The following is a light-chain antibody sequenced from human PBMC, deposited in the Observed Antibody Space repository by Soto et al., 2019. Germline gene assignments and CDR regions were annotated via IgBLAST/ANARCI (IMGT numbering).Light chain of an antibody. V-gene: IGKV1-5*03. CDR3: EQYESGWT. J-gene: IGKJ1*01. CDR2: KAS. Sequence: DIQITQSPSTLSASVGDRVSITCRASQNIRTWVAWYQQKPGKAPKLLIYKASSSESGVPSRFSGSGSGTDFTLTISSLQPYDCATYSWEQYESGWTFGQGTKVEIK. CDR1: QNIRTW.